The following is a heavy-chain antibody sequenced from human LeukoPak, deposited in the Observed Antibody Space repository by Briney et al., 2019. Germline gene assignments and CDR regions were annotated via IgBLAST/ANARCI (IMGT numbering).Heavy chain of an antibody. CDR2: IRNDRIT. J-gene: IGHJ4*02. Sequence: GGSLRLSCVLSGLTFSDAWMSWVRQAPGKGLEWVGRIRNDRITDYAAPVQGRFSISRDNSKNTFYLQMNCLRTEDTGMYFCTWMATIFTVDYWGQGTLVTVSS. D-gene: IGHD5-12*01. V-gene: IGHV3-15*01. CDR1: GLTFSDAW. CDR3: TWMATIFTVDY.